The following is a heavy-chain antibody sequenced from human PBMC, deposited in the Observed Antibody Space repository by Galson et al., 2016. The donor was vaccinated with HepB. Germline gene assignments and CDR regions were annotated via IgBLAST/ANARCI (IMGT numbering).Heavy chain of an antibody. J-gene: IGHJ3*02. CDR2: IYPGDSDT. CDR3: ARQAVVDDAFDI. Sequence: QSGAEVKKPGESLKISCKGSGYYFTSHWIAWVRQMPGKGLEWMGIIYPGDSDTTYSPSFQGRVTISADKSISTAYLQWSSLKASDTAMYYCARQAVVDDAFDIWGQGTMVTVSS. D-gene: IGHD2-21*01. CDR1: GYYFTSHW. V-gene: IGHV5-51*01.